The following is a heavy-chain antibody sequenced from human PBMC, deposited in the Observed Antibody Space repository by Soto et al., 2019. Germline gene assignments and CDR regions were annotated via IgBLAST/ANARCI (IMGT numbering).Heavy chain of an antibody. V-gene: IGHV1-69*06. CDR2: NIPIFGTA. CDR1: GGTFSRYA. Sequence: SVKVSCKASGGTFSRYAISWVRQAPGQGLEWLGGNIPIFGTANYAQKFPGRVRITAAKSTRTAYMELSSLRSEDTAGYYCAPFAPVGATKVDAFDIWGQGTMVTVSS. D-gene: IGHD1-26*01. J-gene: IGHJ3*02. CDR3: APFAPVGATKVDAFDI.